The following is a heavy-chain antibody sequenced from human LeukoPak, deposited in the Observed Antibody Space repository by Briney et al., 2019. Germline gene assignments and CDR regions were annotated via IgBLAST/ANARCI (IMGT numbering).Heavy chain of an antibody. Sequence: PSQTLSLTCTVSGGSISSGGYYWSWIRQHQGKGLEWIGYIYYSGSTYYNPSLKSRVTISVDTSKNQFSLKLSSVTAADTAVYYCARDHRSTGLDWGQGTLVTVSS. CDR3: ARDHRSTGLD. V-gene: IGHV4-31*03. J-gene: IGHJ4*02. CDR1: GGSISSGGYY. D-gene: IGHD3/OR15-3a*01. CDR2: IYYSGST.